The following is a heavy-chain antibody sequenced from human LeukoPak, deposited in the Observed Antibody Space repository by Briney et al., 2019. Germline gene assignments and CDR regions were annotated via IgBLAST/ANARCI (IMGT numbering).Heavy chain of an antibody. CDR3: AKDFGRLGQTHFNY. D-gene: IGHD1/OR15-1a*01. J-gene: IGHJ4*02. V-gene: IGHV3-30*18. CDR1: GFTFSNYG. Sequence: GGSLRLSCVASGFTFSNYGMHWVRQAPGKGLEWVAVISYDGGNEYYVDSVKGRFTISRDNSKNTLYLQINSLRAEDTAVYYCAKDFGRLGQTHFNYRGQGTLVTDSS. CDR2: ISYDGGNE.